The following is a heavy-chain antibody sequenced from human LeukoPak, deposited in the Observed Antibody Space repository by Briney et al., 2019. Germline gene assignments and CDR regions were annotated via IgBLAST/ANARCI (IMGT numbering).Heavy chain of an antibody. V-gene: IGHV1-24*01. CDR2: FDPEDGET. CDR1: GYTLTELS. D-gene: IGHD3-16*01. Sequence: ASVKVSCKVSGYTLTELSMHWVRQAPGKGLERMGGFDPEDGETIYAQKFQGRVTMTEDTFTDTAYMELSSLRSEDTAVYYCATDRSQGAYYYGMDVWGQGTTVTVSS. J-gene: IGHJ6*02. CDR3: ATDRSQGAYYYGMDV.